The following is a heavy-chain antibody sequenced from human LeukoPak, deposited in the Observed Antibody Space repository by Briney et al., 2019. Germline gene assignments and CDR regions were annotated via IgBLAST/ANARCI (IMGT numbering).Heavy chain of an antibody. CDR1: GFTFSSYA. CDR2: ISGSGGST. V-gene: IGHV3-23*01. CDR3: ARDGYGSGSFDY. Sequence: GGSLRLSCAASGFTFSSYAMSWVRQAPGKGLEWVSAISGSGGSTYYADSVKGRFTISRDNSKNTLYLQMNSLRAEDTAVYYCARDGYGSGSFDYWGQGTLVTVSS. J-gene: IGHJ4*02. D-gene: IGHD3-10*01.